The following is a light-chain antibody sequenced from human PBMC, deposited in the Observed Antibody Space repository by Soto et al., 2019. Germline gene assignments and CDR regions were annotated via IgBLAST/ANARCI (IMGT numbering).Light chain of an antibody. CDR1: QSISSW. J-gene: IGKJ1*01. Sequence: DIQRNQSASSLSASVGDEVTITCRASQSISSWLAWYQQKPGKAPKLLIYKASSLESGVPSRFSGSGSGTEFTLTISRLQPDDFATYYCQQYNSYSFCQGTKVDIK. CDR2: KAS. CDR3: QQYNSYS. V-gene: IGKV1-5*03.